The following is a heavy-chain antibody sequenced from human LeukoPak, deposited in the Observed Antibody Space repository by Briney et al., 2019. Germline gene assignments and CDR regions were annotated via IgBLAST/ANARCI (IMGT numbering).Heavy chain of an antibody. D-gene: IGHD6-13*01. J-gene: IGHJ4*02. Sequence: GGSLRLSCAASGFTVSSNYMSWVRQAPGKGLEWVSVIYIGGSTYSADSVKGRFTISRDNSKNTPYLQMNSLRAEDTAVYYCARAYSSSWYYFDYWGQGTLVTVSS. V-gene: IGHV3-53*01. CDR1: GFTVSSNY. CDR2: IYIGGST. CDR3: ARAYSSSWYYFDY.